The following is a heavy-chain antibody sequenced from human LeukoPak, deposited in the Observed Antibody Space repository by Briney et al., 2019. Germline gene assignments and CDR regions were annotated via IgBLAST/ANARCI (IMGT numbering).Heavy chain of an antibody. CDR1: GGSFSTYY. CDR3: ARGPTISETGYFDC. V-gene: IGHV4-34*01. J-gene: IGHJ4*03. CDR2: INHRGDT. D-gene: IGHD1-1*01. Sequence: SETLSLTCAVYGGSFSTYYWSWIRQSPGKGLEWIAEINHRGDTNYNPSVKSRVTISVDTSKNQFSLKITSLTAADTAVYYCARGPTISETGYFDCWGQGTLVTVSS.